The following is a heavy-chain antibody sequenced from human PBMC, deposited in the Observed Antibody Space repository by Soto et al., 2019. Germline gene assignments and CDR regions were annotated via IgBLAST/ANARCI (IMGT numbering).Heavy chain of an antibody. D-gene: IGHD2-2*01. CDR1: GYTFTSYY. CDR2: INPSGGST. J-gene: IGHJ3*02. CDR3: ARDIVVVPAAIGAFDI. V-gene: IGHV1-46*03. Sequence: GASVKVSCKASGYTFTSYYMHWVRQAPGQGLEWTGIINPSGGSTSYAQKFQGRVTMTRDTSTSTVYVELSSLRSEDTAVYYCARDIVVVPAAIGAFDIWGQGTMVTVSS.